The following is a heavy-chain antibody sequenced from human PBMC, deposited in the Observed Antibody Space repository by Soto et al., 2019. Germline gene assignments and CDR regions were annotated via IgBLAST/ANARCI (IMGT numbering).Heavy chain of an antibody. J-gene: IGHJ4*01. Sequence: SETMSLTCTVAVVSVNIRFYYWGWIRQPAGKGLEWIGSIYHSGSNYHNPSLGGRLSISIDTSKSQFSLKLRPVTAADTAVSHCARHDYGDYVDIWGHGSVVTVSS. CDR3: ARHDYGDYVDI. CDR2: IYHSGSN. CDR1: VVSVNIRFYY. V-gene: IGHV4-39*01. D-gene: IGHD4-17*01.